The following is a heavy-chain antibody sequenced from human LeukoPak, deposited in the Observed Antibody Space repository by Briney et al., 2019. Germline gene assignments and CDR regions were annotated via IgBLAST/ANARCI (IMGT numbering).Heavy chain of an antibody. CDR2: ISADGART. V-gene: IGHV3-23*01. J-gene: IGHJ5*01. D-gene: IGHD2-21*01. CDR3: AKDRGGLPHPIWFDS. Sequence: GGSLRLSCAASGLTFGTYTMSWVRQVPGQGLEWVAGISADGARTYYAGSVQGRFTISRDNANNMLNLQLSALRADDAAVYYCAKDRGGLPHPIWFDSWGQGTMVAVSS. CDR1: GLTFGTYT.